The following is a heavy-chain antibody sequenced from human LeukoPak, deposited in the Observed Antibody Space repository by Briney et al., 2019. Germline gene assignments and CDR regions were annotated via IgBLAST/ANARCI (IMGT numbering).Heavy chain of an antibody. CDR2: IYHSGST. D-gene: IGHD4-17*01. J-gene: IGHJ4*02. CDR3: ARVKRYGDYFDY. V-gene: IGHV4-4*02. CDR1: GGSISSSNW. Sequence: SETLSLTCTVSGGSISSSNWWSWVRQPPGKGLEWIGEIYHSGSTNYNPSLKSRVTISVDKSKNQFSLKLSSVTAADTAVYYCARVKRYGDYFDYWGQGTLVTVSS.